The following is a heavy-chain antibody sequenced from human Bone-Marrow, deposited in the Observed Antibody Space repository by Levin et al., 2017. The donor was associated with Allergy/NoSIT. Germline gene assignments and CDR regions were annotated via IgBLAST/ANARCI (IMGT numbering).Heavy chain of an antibody. V-gene: IGHV3-7*01. D-gene: IGHD6-19*01. Sequence: GGSLRLSCAASGFTLSKYWMTWVRQAPGKGLEWVANIKHDGSEKNYVDSLKARFTISRDNAKNSVYLQMDRLRAEDTAVSYCARYGGWSHFGHWGQGTPVAVSS. CDR1: GFTLSKYW. J-gene: IGHJ4*02. CDR3: ARYGGWSHFGH. CDR2: IKHDGSEK.